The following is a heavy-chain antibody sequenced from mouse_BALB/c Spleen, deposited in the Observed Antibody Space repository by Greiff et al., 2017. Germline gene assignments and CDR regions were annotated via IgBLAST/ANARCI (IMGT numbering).Heavy chain of an antibody. D-gene: IGHD1-2*01. J-gene: IGHJ4*01. V-gene: IGHV14-3*02. CDR2: IDPANGNT. Sequence: VQLQQSGAELVKPGASVKLSCTASGFNIKDTYMHWVKQRPEQGLEWIGRIDPANGNTKYDPKFQGMATITADTSSNTAYLQLSSLTSEDTAVYYCARGTTAGAMDYWGQGTSVTVSA. CDR3: ARGTTAGAMDY. CDR1: GFNIKDTY.